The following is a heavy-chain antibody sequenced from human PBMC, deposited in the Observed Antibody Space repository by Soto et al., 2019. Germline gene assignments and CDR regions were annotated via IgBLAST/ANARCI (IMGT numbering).Heavy chain of an antibody. CDR1: GYTFTSYG. V-gene: IGHV1-18*01. CDR2: ISAYNGNT. Sequence: ASVKVSCKASGYTFTSYGISWVRQAPGQGLEWMGWISAYNGNTNYAQKLQVRVTMTTDTSTSTAYMELRSLRSDDTAVYYCARAREHVYSSPYWYFDLWGRGTLVTVSS. CDR3: ARAREHVYSSPYWYFDL. J-gene: IGHJ2*01. D-gene: IGHD6-13*01.